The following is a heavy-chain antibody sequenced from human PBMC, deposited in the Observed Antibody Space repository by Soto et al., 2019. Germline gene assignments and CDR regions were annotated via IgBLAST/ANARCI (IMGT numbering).Heavy chain of an antibody. CDR1: GFTFSSYG. D-gene: IGHD6-6*01. J-gene: IGHJ6*02. V-gene: IGHV3-33*01. Sequence: QVQLVESGGGVVQPGRSLRLSCAASGFTFSSYGMHWVRQAPGKGLEWVAVIWYDGSNKYYADSVKGRFIISRDNSKNTLYLQMNSLRAEDTAVYYCARDPPESFSSSSLPIYYYYGMDVWGQGTTVTVSS. CDR2: IWYDGSNK. CDR3: ARDPPESFSSSSLPIYYYYGMDV.